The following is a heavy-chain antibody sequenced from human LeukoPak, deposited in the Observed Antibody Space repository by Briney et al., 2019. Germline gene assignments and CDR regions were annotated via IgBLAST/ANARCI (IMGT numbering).Heavy chain of an antibody. D-gene: IGHD3-22*01. J-gene: IGHJ4*02. CDR3: ASHIPNYYDSSGYFDY. CDR1: GGSISSGGSY. Sequence: PSETLSLTCTVSGGSISSGGSYWSWIRQHPGTGLEWIGYISYSGTTYYNPSLKSRVTISVDTSKNQFSLKLSSVTAADTAVYYCASHIPNYYDSSGYFDYWGQGTLVTVSS. V-gene: IGHV4-31*03. CDR2: ISYSGTT.